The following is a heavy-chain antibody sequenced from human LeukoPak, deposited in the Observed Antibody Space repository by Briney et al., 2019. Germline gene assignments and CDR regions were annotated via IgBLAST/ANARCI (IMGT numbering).Heavy chain of an antibody. V-gene: IGHV3-49*04. Sequence: GGSLRLSCTASGFTFGDYAMSWVRQAPGKGLEWVGFIRSKAYGGTTEYAASVKGRFTISRDDSKSIASLQMNSLKTEDTAVYYCTRMTCSSTSCYQDAFDIWGQGTMVTVSS. CDR3: TRMTCSSTSCYQDAFDI. CDR1: GFTFGDYA. D-gene: IGHD2-2*01. J-gene: IGHJ3*02. CDR2: IRSKAYGGTT.